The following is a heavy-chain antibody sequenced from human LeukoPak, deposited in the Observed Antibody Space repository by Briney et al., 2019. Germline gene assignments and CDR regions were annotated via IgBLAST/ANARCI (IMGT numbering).Heavy chain of an antibody. J-gene: IGHJ6*02. CDR2: IRYDGSNK. CDR3: AKDRSLYYGMDV. Sequence: GGSLRLSCAASGFTFSSYGMHWVRQAPGKGLEWVALIRYDGSNKYYADSVKGRFTISRDNSKNTLYLQMNSLRAEDTAVYYWAKDRSLYYGMDVWGQGTTVTVSS. V-gene: IGHV3-30*02. CDR1: GFTFSSYG.